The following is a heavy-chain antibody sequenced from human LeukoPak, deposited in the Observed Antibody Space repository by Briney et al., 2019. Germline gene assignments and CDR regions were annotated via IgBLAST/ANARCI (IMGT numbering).Heavy chain of an antibody. V-gene: IGHV4-34*01. J-gene: IGHJ4*02. CDR1: GGSFSGYY. CDR2: INHSGST. D-gene: IGHD3-10*01. Sequence: NPSETLSLTCAVYGGSFSGYYWSWIRQPPGKGLEWIGEINHSGSTNYNPSLKSRVTISVDTSKNQFSLKLSSVTAADTAVYYCARCGDGLPCDFDYWGQGTLVTVSS. CDR3: ARCGDGLPCDFDY.